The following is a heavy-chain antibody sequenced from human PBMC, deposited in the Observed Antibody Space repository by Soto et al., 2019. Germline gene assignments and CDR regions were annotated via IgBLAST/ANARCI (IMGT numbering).Heavy chain of an antibody. J-gene: IGHJ4*02. CDR2: IYHSVRT. CDR3: ARADRHGISYFDL. CDR1: GDSLTNGTYY. V-gene: IGHV4-31*03. Sequence: SETLSLTCTVSGDSLTNGTYYGTWIRQHPGKGLEWIGYIYHSVRTNYNPSLKSRISMSVDTSENQFYLKLSSVTAADTAVYFSARADRHGISYFDLRGQGTLVTVSS. D-gene: IGHD2-2*01.